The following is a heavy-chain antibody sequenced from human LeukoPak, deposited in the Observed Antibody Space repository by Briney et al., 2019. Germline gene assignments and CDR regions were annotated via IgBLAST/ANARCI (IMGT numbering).Heavy chain of an antibody. J-gene: IGHJ5*02. V-gene: IGHV1-46*01. CDR2: INPSGGST. Sequence: ASVKVSCKASGYTFTSYYMHWVRQAPGQGLEWMGIINPSGGSTSYAQKFQERVTITRDMSTSTAYMELSSLRSEDTAVYYCAAVTVLRYFDWLPFDPWGQGTLVTVSS. CDR3: AAVTVLRYFDWLPFDP. CDR1: GYTFTSYY. D-gene: IGHD3-9*01.